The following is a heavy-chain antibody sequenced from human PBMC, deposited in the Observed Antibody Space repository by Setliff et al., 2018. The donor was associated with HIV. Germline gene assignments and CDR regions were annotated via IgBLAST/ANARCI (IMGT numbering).Heavy chain of an antibody. CDR1: GFIFGDYA. CDR3: ARENNFDY. Sequence: PGGSLRLSCAASGFIFGDYAIHCVRQAPGKGLEWVAAVSYDGTKTYYADSVKGRFTLSRDNSKDTAFLQMNSLTVEDSALYYCARENNFDYWGQGTLVTVSS. V-gene: IGHV3-30*04. J-gene: IGHJ4*02. CDR2: VSYDGTKT.